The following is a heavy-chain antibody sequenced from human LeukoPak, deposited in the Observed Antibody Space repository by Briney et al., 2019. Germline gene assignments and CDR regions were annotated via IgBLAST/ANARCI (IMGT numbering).Heavy chain of an antibody. V-gene: IGHV1-18*01. CDR1: GYTFTSYG. CDR3: ARVRIQLWPHFDY. CDR2: ISAYNGNT. Sequence: ASVSVSCTASGYTFTSYGISWVRQAPGQGLEWMGWISAYNGNTNYAQKLQGRVTMTTDTSTSTAYMELSRLRSDDTAVYYCARVRIQLWPHFDYWGQGTLVTVSS. J-gene: IGHJ4*02. D-gene: IGHD5-18*01.